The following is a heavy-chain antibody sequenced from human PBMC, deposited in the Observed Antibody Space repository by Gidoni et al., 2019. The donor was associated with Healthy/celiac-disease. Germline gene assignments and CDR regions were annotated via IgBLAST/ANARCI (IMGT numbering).Heavy chain of an antibody. CDR1: GGSFSGYY. Sequence: QVQLQHGGSGLWKPSETLSLTCAVHGGSFSGYYWRWVRQPPGKGLEWIVEINTRGSTNYNPSLKRRVSISVDTAKNQFSLKLSSVTAANTDVYYWARFELNYDYDSSGLNRWFDPWGQGTLVTVSS. V-gene: IGHV4-34*01. CDR2: INTRGST. CDR3: ARFELNYDYDSSGLNRWFDP. D-gene: IGHD3-22*01. J-gene: IGHJ5*02.